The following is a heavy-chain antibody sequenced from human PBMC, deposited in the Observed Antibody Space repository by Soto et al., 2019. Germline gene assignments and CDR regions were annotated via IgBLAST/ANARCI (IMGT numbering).Heavy chain of an antibody. V-gene: IGHV1-69*01. Sequence: AVKVSFKSSGGTVRSHAIIGVRQAPGQGLEWMGGIIPIFGTANYAQKFQGRVTITADESTSTAYMELSSLRSEDTAVYYCARDFKGFTGDYWGQGNLVTVSS. D-gene: IGHD2-15*01. CDR1: GGTVRSHA. CDR2: IIPIFGTA. J-gene: IGHJ4*02. CDR3: ARDFKGFTGDY.